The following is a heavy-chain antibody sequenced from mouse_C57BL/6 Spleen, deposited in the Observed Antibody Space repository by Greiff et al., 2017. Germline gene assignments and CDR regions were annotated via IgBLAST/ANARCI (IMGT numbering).Heavy chain of an antibody. J-gene: IGHJ1*03. D-gene: IGHD1-1*01. CDR2: IDPSDSYT. CDR1: GYTFTSYW. CDR3: ARCFSSHWYFDG. V-gene: IGHV1-69*01. Sequence: QVQLQQPGAELVMPGASVKLSCKASGYTFTSYWMHWVKQRPGQGLEWIGEIDPSDSYTNYNQKFKGKSTLTVDKSSSTAYMQLSSLTSEDSAVYYCARCFSSHWYFDGWGTGTTVTVSS.